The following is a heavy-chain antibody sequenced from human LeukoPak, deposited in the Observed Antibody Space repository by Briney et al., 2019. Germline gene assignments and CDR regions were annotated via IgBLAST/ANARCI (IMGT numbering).Heavy chain of an antibody. Sequence: GGSLRLSCAASEFTFSSYSMNWVRQAPGKGLEWVSSIGSSSTSIYYAGSVKGRFTISRDNAKNSLYLQMNSLRAEDSAVYYCAREHPEAFDIWGQGTMVTVSS. CDR3: AREHPEAFDI. V-gene: IGHV3-21*01. CDR2: IGSSSTSI. CDR1: EFTFSSYS. J-gene: IGHJ3*02.